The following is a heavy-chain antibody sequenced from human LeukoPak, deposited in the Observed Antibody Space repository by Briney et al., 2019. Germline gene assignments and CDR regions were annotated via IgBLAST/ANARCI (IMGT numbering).Heavy chain of an antibody. D-gene: IGHD6-19*01. CDR1: GGSISSYY. CDR2: IYYSGST. J-gene: IGHJ3*02. V-gene: IGHV4-59*12. CDR3: ARDIAVAGTGAFDI. Sequence: PSETLSLTCTVSGGSISSYYWSWIRQPPGKGLEWIGYIYYSGSTYYNPSLKSRVTISVDTSKNQFSLKLSSVTAADTAVYYCARDIAVAGTGAFDIWGQGTMVTVSS.